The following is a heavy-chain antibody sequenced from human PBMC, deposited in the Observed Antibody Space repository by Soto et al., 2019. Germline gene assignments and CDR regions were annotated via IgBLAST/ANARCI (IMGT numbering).Heavy chain of an antibody. CDR1: GYTFTSYG. J-gene: IGHJ4*02. Sequence: ASVKVSCKASGYTFTSYGISWVRQAPGQGLEWMGWISAYNGNTNYAQKLQGRVTMTTDTSTSTAYMELRSLRSDDTAVYYCARDFSPLLVHRQSGPGYWGQGTLVTVSS. CDR3: ARDFSPLLVHRQSGPGY. D-gene: IGHD6-6*01. V-gene: IGHV1-18*01. CDR2: ISAYNGNT.